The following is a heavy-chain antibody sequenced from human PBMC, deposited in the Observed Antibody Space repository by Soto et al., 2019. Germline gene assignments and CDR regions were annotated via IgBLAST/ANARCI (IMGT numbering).Heavy chain of an antibody. V-gene: IGHV1-18*01. CDR1: GYTFTSYG. CDR3: ARSYSSGWYSDS. D-gene: IGHD6-19*01. J-gene: IGHJ4*02. CDR2: ISAYNGNT. Sequence: ASVKVSCKASGYTFTSYGITWVRQAPGQGLEWMGWISAYNGNTNYAQKLQGRVTMTTDTSTSTAYMELRSLRSDDTAVYYCARSYSSGWYSDSWGQGTLATFSS.